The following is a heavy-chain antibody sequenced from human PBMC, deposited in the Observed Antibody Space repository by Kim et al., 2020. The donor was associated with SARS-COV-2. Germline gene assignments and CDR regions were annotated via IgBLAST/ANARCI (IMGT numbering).Heavy chain of an antibody. Sequence: SETLSLTCTVSGGSISSGGYYWSWIRQHPGKGLEWIGYIYYSGSTYYNPSLKSRVTISVDTSKNQFSLKLSSVTAADTAVYYCARYNDYVWGTNRAFDYWGQGTLVTVSS. CDR1: GGSISSGGYY. J-gene: IGHJ4*01. V-gene: IGHV4-31*03. CDR2: IYYSGST. CDR3: ARYNDYVWGTNRAFDY. D-gene: IGHD3-16*01.